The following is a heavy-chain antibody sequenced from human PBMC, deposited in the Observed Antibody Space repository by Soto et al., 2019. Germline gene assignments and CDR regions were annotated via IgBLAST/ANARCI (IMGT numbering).Heavy chain of an antibody. CDR2: IYHSGST. J-gene: IGHJ6*04. V-gene: IGHV4-4*02. CDR3: AREATGYCSSTSCSV. CDR1: SGSISSSNW. D-gene: IGHD2-2*01. Sequence: SETLSLTCAVSSGSISSSNWWSWVRQPQGKGLEWIGEIYHSGSTNYNPSLKSRVTISVDKSKNQFSLKLSSVTAADTSVYYCAREATGYCSSTSCSVWGKGTTVTVSS.